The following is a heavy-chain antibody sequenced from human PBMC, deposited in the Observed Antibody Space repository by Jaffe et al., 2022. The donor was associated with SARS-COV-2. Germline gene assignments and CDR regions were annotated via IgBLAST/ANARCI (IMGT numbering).Heavy chain of an antibody. CDR3: VRDQEGWLVRLTHYGMDV. J-gene: IGHJ6*02. CDR1: GFTFSNYG. Sequence: EVQLVESGGGLVRPGESLRLSCAASGFTFSNYGIHWVRQRPGRGLEWVSSISSSSEYIFYADSVKGRFTISRDNAKSSLYLQMNSLSAEDTAIYYCVRDQEGWLVRLTHYGMDVWGQGTTVTVSS. D-gene: IGHD6-19*01. V-gene: IGHV3-21*01. CDR2: ISSSSEYI.